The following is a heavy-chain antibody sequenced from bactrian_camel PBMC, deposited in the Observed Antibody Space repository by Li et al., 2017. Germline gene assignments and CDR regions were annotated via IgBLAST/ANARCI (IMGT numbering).Heavy chain of an antibody. V-gene: IGHV3S6*01. J-gene: IGHJ4*01. CDR1: GYRGKSYC. D-gene: IGHD6*01. Sequence: HVQLVESGGGSVQSGGSLRLSCVVSGYRGKSYCMGWFRQAPGKEREAVAHIDSNGRQLYADSVKGRFTISRDNAKNTVYLQLNSVKTEDMAMYYCAKGAGGGTWYSGGYNYWGQGTQVTVS. CDR2: IDSNGRQL. CDR3: AKGAGGGTWYSGGYNY.